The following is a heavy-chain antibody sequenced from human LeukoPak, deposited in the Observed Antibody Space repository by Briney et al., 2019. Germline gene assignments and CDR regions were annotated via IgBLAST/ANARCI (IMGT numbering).Heavy chain of an antibody. Sequence: SETLSLTCTVSGGSVSSGSYYWSWIRQPPGKGLEWIGYIYYSGSTNYNPSLKSRVTISVDTSKNQFSLKLSSVTAADTAVYYCARGGSSWYALDYYYGMDVWGQGTTVTVSS. CDR2: IYYSGST. CDR1: GGSVSSGSYY. CDR3: ARGGSSWYALDYYYGMDV. D-gene: IGHD6-13*01. J-gene: IGHJ6*02. V-gene: IGHV4-61*01.